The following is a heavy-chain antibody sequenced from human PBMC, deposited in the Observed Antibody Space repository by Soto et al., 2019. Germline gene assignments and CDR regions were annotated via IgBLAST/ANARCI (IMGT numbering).Heavy chain of an antibody. CDR2: IIPIFGTA. CDR1: GGTFSRHA. Sequence: ASVKVSCKTSGGTFSRHAISWVRQAPGHGREWMGGIIPIFGTANYAQKFQGRVTITADESTSTAHMELSNLRSEDTAVYYCARDGIINIWPYYFGMDVWGQGTTVTVSS. D-gene: IGHD3-9*01. J-gene: IGHJ6*02. CDR3: ARDGIINIWPYYFGMDV. V-gene: IGHV1-69*13.